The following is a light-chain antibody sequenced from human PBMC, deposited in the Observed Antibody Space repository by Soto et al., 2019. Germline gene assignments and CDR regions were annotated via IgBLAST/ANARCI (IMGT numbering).Light chain of an antibody. Sequence: EIVLTQSPGTLSLSPGERATLSCRASQSVSSNLAWYQQKPGQAPRLLIYGASSRATGIPDRFSGSGSGTDFTLTISRLEPEDFAVYYCQQYGSSPITFGQGTRLAI. CDR3: QQYGSSPIT. CDR1: QSVSSN. J-gene: IGKJ5*01. CDR2: GAS. V-gene: IGKV3-20*01.